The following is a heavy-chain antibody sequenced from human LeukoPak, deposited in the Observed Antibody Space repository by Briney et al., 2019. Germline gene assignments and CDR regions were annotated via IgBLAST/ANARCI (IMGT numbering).Heavy chain of an antibody. D-gene: IGHD6-13*01. V-gene: IGHV3-49*03. J-gene: IGHJ4*02. CDR1: GFTFGDYA. Sequence: GGSLRLSCTASGFTFGDYAMSWFRQAPGKGLEWVGFIRSKAYGGTTEYAASVKGRFTISRDDSKSIAYLQMNSLKTEDTAVYYCTRALVREYAMAAADPYYFDYWGQGTLVTVSP. CDR2: IRSKAYGGTT. CDR3: TRALVREYAMAAADPYYFDY.